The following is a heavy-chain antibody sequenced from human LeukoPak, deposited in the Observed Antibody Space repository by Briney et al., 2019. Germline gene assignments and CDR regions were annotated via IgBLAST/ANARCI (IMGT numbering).Heavy chain of an antibody. Sequence: PGGSLRLSCAASGFTFSSYAMHWVRQAPGKGLEWVAVISYDGSNNYYADSVKGRFTISRDNSKNTLYLQMNSLRAEDTAVYYCARDGSSSWFSYYFDYWGQGTLVTVSS. J-gene: IGHJ4*02. D-gene: IGHD6-13*01. CDR3: ARDGSSSWFSYYFDY. CDR1: GFTFSSYA. V-gene: IGHV3-30-3*01. CDR2: ISYDGSNN.